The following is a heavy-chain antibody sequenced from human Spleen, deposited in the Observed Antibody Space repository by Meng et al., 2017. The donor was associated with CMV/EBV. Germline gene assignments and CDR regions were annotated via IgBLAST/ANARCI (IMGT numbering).Heavy chain of an antibody. D-gene: IGHD2-2*01. Sequence: GESLKISCAAPGFTFSRYTMNWVRQAPGKGLEWVSSISSASDYIYYADSVKGRFTISRDNAKNSLSLQMNSLRAEETAVYYCSKENPAVKRPFDYWGQGTLVTVSS. CDR2: ISSASDYI. V-gene: IGHV3-21*01. CDR1: GFTFSRYT. J-gene: IGHJ4*02. CDR3: SKENPAVKRPFDY.